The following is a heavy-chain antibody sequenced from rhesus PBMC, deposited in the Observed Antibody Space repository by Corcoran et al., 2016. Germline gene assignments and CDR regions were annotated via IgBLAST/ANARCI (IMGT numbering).Heavy chain of an antibody. Sequence: QLQLQESGPGLVKPSETLSLTCAVSGGSISSNWWSWIRQPPGKGLEWIGRICGSGGSTSYNPALKSRVTISTDTSKNQLSLKLISVTAADTAVYYCARGVHEYSKGLDSWGQGVVVTVSS. CDR2: ICGSGGST. V-gene: IGHV4-173*01. J-gene: IGHJ6*01. D-gene: IGHD4-23*01. CDR3: ARGVHEYSKGLDS. CDR1: GGSISSNW.